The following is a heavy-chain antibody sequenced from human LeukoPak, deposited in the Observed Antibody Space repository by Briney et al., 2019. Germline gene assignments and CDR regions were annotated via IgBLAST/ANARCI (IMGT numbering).Heavy chain of an antibody. CDR2: INYTGST. J-gene: IGHJ6*03. CDR3: ARLGIYPMQGYNYNCHYMGV. V-gene: IGHV4-59*08. D-gene: IGHD1-1*01. Sequence: SETLSLTCAVSGASISSSCWSWIRQPPGKGLEWIGYINYTGSTNYNPSLKSRVSISVDMSKNQFSLQLSSVTAADTAAHYCARLGIYPMQGYNYNCHYMGVRAKGTTVTVSS. CDR1: GASISSSC.